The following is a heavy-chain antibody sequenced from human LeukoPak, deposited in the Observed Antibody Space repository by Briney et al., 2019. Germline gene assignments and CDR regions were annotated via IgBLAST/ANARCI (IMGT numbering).Heavy chain of an antibody. D-gene: IGHD6-19*01. CDR2: IYAGGTT. CDR1: GFTVSTNY. CDR3: ARDSSGWYDH. Sequence: GGSLRLSCAASGFTVSTNYMSCVRQAPGRGLEWVSVIYAGGTTYYADSVRGRFTISRDNSKNTLYLQMNSLRDEDTAVYYCARDSSGWYDHWGQGTLVTVSS. V-gene: IGHV3-53*01. J-gene: IGHJ5*02.